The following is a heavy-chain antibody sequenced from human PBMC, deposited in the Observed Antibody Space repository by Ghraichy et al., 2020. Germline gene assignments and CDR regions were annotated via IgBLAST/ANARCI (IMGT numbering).Heavy chain of an antibody. CDR3: ARDWRIAAAGELQH. CDR1: GFTFSSYS. V-gene: IGHV3-21*01. D-gene: IGHD6-13*01. Sequence: GGSLRLSCAASGFTFSSYSMNWVRQAPGKGLEWVSSISSSSYIYYADSVKGRFTISRDNAKNSLYLQMNSLRAEDTAVYYCARDWRIAAAGELQHWGQGTLVTVSS. CDR2: ISSSSYI. J-gene: IGHJ1*01.